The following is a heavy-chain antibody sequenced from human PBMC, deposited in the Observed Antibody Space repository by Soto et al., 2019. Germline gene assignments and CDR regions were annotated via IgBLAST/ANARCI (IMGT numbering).Heavy chain of an antibody. CDR2: INKSDGST. V-gene: IGHV3-23*01. CDR3: AKDPPTTGTTFDY. D-gene: IGHD1-1*01. Sequence: EVQLLESGGGLVQPGGSLRLSCAASGFTFSSFAMSWVRQAPGKGLEWVSTINKSDGSTYYADSVKGRFTISRDNSKNMLFLQINGLRAEDTAVYYCAKDPPTTGTTFDYWGRGTLVTVSS. CDR1: GFTFSSFA. J-gene: IGHJ4*02.